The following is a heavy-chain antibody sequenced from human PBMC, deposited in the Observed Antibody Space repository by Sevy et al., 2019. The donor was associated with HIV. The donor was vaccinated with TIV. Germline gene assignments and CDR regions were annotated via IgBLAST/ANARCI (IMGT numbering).Heavy chain of an antibody. D-gene: IGHD2-2*01. CDR2: INESGIT. CDR1: DGSFSGYY. V-gene: IGHV4-34*01. Sequence: SETLSLTCAVHDGSFSGYYWNWIRQLPGKGLEWIGEINESGITYYNPSLKSRVTISVDTSKNQFSLKLNSVPAVDSAVYFCARSPPVVVVPGAPSWFDPWGQGTLVTVSS. J-gene: IGHJ5*02. CDR3: ARSPPVVVVPGAPSWFDP.